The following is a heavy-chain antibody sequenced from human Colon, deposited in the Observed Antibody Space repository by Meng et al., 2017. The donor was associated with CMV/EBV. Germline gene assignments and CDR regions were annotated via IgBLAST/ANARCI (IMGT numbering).Heavy chain of an antibody. CDR1: GGSIRRSTYY. CDR2: IYYSGYT. Sequence: QVALEEVGPGLVNPVATLSPTCTVSGGSIRRSTYYWGWIRQTPGKGLEWIGNIYYSGYTYYNPSLKSRLTISVDTSKNQCSLKLTSVTAADTAVYYCATDYGDYYCDRWGQGTLVTVSS. CDR3: ATDYGDYYCDR. D-gene: IGHD4-17*01. V-gene: IGHV4-39*07. J-gene: IGHJ4*02.